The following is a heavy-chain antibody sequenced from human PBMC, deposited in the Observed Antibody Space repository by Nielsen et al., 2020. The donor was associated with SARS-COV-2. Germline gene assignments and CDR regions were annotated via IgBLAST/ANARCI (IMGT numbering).Heavy chain of an antibody. CDR1: GYTFTSYA. CDR3: ARDGYYYDSSGTITTDY. D-gene: IGHD3-22*01. Sequence: ASVKVSCKASGYTFTSYAMHWVRQAPGQRLEWMGWINAGNGNTKYSQKFQGRVTITRDTSASTAYMELSSLRSEDTAVYYCARDGYYYDSSGTITTDYWGQGTLVTVSS. J-gene: IGHJ4*02. CDR2: INAGNGNT. V-gene: IGHV1-3*01.